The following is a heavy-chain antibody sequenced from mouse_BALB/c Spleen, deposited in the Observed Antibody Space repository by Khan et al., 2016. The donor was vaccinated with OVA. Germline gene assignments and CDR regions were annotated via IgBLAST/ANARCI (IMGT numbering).Heavy chain of an antibody. CDR2: INPSTGYT. V-gene: IGHV1-7*01. CDR1: GYTFTTYW. D-gene: IGHD2-1*01. CDR3: TRREQYGIFAY. Sequence: QVQLQQSGAELAQPVASVKMSCQTSGYTFTTYWMHWVKQTPGQGLEWIGYINPSTGYTEYNQRFKDKATLTTDKSSSTVYIQLSRLEDEDTEVYDSTRREQYGIFAYWGQGTLVTVSA. J-gene: IGHJ3*01.